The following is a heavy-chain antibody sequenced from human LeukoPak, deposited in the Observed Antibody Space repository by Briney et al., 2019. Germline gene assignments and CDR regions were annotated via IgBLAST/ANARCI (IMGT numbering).Heavy chain of an antibody. CDR1: GYRFTSYG. CDR3: ARDPDCSSTRCSESPFDY. D-gene: IGHD2-2*01. J-gene: IGHJ4*02. CDR2: ISAYNGNT. V-gene: IGHV1-18*01. Sequence: GASVKVSCKASGYRFTSYGISWVRQAPGQGLEWMAWISAYNGNTNYAQKLQGRVIMTTDTSTSPDYMELRSLSSDDTAVYYCARDPDCSSTRCSESPFDYWGQGTLVTVSS.